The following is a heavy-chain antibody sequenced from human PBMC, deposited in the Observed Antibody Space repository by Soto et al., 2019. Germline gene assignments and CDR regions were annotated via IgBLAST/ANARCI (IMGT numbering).Heavy chain of an antibody. D-gene: IGHD2-21*02. CDR3: VRRACGGDCYDAFDI. CDR1: GYSFTSYW. J-gene: IGHJ3*02. V-gene: IGHV5-51*01. Sequence: GESLKISCKGSGYSFTSYWIGWVRQMPGKGLEWMGIIYPGDSDTRYSPSFQGQVTISADKSISTAYLQWSSLKASDTAMYYCVRRACGGDCYDAFDIWGQGTMVTVSS. CDR2: IYPGDSDT.